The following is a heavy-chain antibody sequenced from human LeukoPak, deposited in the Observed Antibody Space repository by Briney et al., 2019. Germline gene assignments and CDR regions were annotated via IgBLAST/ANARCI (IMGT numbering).Heavy chain of an antibody. CDR3: AKQSAGSAAWYSLHYDF. CDR2: VDGGGDGT. Sequence: GGSLRLSCAASGFTLNSYAMTWVRQAPGRGLEWVSSVDGGGDGTYYADSVKGRFTISRDNSKDTLYLQMNGLRAEDTAVYFCAKQSAGSAAWYSLHYDFWGQGTLVTVSS. V-gene: IGHV3-23*01. J-gene: IGHJ4*02. CDR1: GFTLNSYA. D-gene: IGHD6-13*01.